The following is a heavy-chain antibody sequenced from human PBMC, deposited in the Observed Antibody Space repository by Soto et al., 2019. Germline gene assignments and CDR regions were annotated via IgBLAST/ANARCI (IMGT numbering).Heavy chain of an antibody. CDR1: GFSLSTYHMG. Sequence: QITLKESGPTLVRPAQTLTLTCDFSGFSLSTYHMGVAWIRQPPGQALEWLALIYWDDDKRYRPSLKDRLAISKDTSSNQVVLTITNIDPGDSATYFFAHAGDYDLLTFDHWGPGTLGTVSS. D-gene: IGHD4-17*01. J-gene: IGHJ4*02. CDR3: AHAGDYDLLTFDH. V-gene: IGHV2-5*02. CDR2: IYWDDDK.